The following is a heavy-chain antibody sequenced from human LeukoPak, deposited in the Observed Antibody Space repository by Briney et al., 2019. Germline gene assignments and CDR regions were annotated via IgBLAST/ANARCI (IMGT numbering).Heavy chain of an antibody. CDR1: GGSFSGYY. D-gene: IGHD4-17*01. Sequence: SETLSLTCAVYGGSFSGYYWSWIRQPPGKGLEWIGEINHSGSTNYNPSLKSRVTISVDTSKSQFSLKLSSVTAADTAVYYCARKSSVTTVINWFDPWGQGTLVTVSS. J-gene: IGHJ5*02. CDR3: ARKSSVTTVINWFDP. V-gene: IGHV4-34*01. CDR2: INHSGST.